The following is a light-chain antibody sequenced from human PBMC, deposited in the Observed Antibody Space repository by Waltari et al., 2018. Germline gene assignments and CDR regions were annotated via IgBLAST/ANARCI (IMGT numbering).Light chain of an antibody. V-gene: IGKV3-20*01. CDR1: ESVSSSY. CDR3: QQYGSSPST. Sequence: EIVLRQSPGTLSLSPGERATLSCRATESVSSSYLGWYQQKPGQAPRLLIYATSNRATGIPDRFSGSGSGTDFTLTISILESEDFAVYYCQQYGSSPSTFGQGTRLEIK. J-gene: IGKJ5*01. CDR2: ATS.